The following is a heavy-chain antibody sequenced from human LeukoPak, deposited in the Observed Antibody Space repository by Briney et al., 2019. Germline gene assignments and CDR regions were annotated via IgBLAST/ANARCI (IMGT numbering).Heavy chain of an antibody. V-gene: IGHV4-59*01. Sequence: SETLSLTCTVSGGSISSYYWSWIRQPPGKGLEWIGYIYYTGSTNYNPSLKSRVTISLDTSENQFSLRLTSVTAADTAVYYCARDGIGGGSWYGGPFDYWGQGTLVTVSS. CDR3: ARDGIGGGSWYGGPFDY. D-gene: IGHD6-13*01. J-gene: IGHJ4*02. CDR1: GGSISSYY. CDR2: IYYTGST.